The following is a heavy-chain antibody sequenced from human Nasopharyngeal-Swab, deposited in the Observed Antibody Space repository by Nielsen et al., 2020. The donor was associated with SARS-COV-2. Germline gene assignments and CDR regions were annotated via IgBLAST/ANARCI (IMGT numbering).Heavy chain of an antibody. CDR2: ISWNSGTI. Sequence: SLKISCAASGFTFDDYVMHWVRQAPGKGLEWVSGISWNSGTIGYADSVKGRFTISRDNAKNSLFLQMNSLRTEDTALYYCARDAARSWYNWFDPWGQGTLVTVSS. CDR1: GFTFDDYV. CDR3: ARDAARSWYNWFDP. D-gene: IGHD6-13*01. V-gene: IGHV3-9*01. J-gene: IGHJ5*02.